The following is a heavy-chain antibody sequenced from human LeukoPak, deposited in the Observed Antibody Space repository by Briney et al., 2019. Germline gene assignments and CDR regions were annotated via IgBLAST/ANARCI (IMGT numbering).Heavy chain of an antibody. D-gene: IGHD2-15*01. Sequence: ASVTVSFKSSGYTFTRYGISWVGQPPGQGLEWMGWISAYNGNKNYAQKLQGRVTMTTHTPTRTANMELRSLRSDDTAVYYCARDRDRYCSGGSCPTGKDHWGQGTLVTVSS. CDR3: ARDRDRYCSGGSCPTGKDH. CDR2: ISAYNGNK. J-gene: IGHJ4*02. CDR1: GYTFTRYG. V-gene: IGHV1-18*01.